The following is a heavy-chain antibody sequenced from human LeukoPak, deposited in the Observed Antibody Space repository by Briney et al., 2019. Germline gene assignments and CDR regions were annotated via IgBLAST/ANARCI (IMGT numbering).Heavy chain of an antibody. Sequence: SETLSLTCAVSGGSISSGGYSWSWIRQPPGKGLEWIGYIYHSGSTYYNPSLKSRVTISVDRSKNQFSLKLSSVTAADTAVYYCARARYGSGSYYTIDYWGQGTLVAVSS. CDR2: IYHSGST. CDR1: GGSISSGGYS. D-gene: IGHD3-10*01. CDR3: ARARYGSGSYYTIDY. J-gene: IGHJ4*02. V-gene: IGHV4-30-2*01.